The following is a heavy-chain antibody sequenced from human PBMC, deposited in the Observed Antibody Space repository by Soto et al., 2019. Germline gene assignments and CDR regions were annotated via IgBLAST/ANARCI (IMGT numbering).Heavy chain of an antibody. V-gene: IGHV1-3*01. CDR1: GYTFTSYA. CDR2: INAGNGNT. J-gene: IGHJ4*02. Sequence: ASVKVSCKASGYTFTSYAMHWVRQAPGQRLEWMGWINAGNGNTNYAQNLQGRVTMTTDTSTSTAYMELRSLRSDDTAVYYCARDLPPVDYWGQGTLVTVSS. CDR3: ARDLPPVDY.